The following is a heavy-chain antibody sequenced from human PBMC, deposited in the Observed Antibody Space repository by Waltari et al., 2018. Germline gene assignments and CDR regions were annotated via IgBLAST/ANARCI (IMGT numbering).Heavy chain of an antibody. Sequence: EVQLVESGGDLVQPGGSLRLSCAASGFPFSRYAMSWVRQAPGKGLEWVSSISGSGDNTYYADSVKGRFTISRDNSKNTLYLQMNSLRAEDTALYFCAKGRGVVVNSIDSWGQGTLVTVSS. V-gene: IGHV3-23*04. CDR3: AKGRGVVVNSIDS. D-gene: IGHD3-22*01. CDR1: GFPFSRYA. J-gene: IGHJ4*02. CDR2: ISGSGDNT.